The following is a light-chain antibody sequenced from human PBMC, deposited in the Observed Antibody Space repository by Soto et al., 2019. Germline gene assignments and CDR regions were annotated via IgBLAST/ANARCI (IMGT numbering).Light chain of an antibody. CDR3: RQFARYHLT. CDR1: QSVSRN. J-gene: IGKJ4*01. V-gene: IGKV3-20*01. Sequence: EPVLTQSPGTLSLSPGERATLSCRASQSVSRNLAWYQQKPGQAPTLLIYDASNRATGIPDRFSGGGPATDFPLPIRRLQPEDFAAPYCRQFARYHLTFGGATKVDI. CDR2: DAS.